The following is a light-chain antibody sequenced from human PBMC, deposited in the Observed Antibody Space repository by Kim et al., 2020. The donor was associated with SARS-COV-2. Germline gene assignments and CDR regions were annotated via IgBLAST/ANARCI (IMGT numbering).Light chain of an antibody. Sequence: VSPGERATRSCGGSQSIGSDLAWYQHKPGQAPRLLIYATSTRATGVPVRFSGSGSGTQFTLTIDSLQSDDFATYSCQQYNYWPPTFGGGTKVDIK. J-gene: IGKJ4*01. CDR2: ATS. CDR3: QQYNYWPPT. V-gene: IGKV3-15*01. CDR1: QSIGSD.